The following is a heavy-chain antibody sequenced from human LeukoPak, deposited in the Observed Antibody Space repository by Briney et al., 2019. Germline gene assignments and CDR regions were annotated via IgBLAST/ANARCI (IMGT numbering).Heavy chain of an antibody. CDR3: AREDGSGWWFGY. V-gene: IGHV4-4*07. Sequence: SETLSLTCTVSGGSTSSSYWNWIRQPAGKGLEWIGRIYTRESANYNPSLKSRVTMSVDTSKNQFSLKLRSVTAADTAVYYCAREDGSGWWFGYWGQGTLVTVSS. J-gene: IGHJ4*02. D-gene: IGHD6-19*01. CDR1: GGSTSSSY. CDR2: IYTRESA.